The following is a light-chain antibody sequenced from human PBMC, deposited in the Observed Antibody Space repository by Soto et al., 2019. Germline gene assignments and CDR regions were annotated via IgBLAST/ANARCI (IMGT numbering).Light chain of an antibody. Sequence: EMVMPQSPATLSVSPGERATLFCSASHGVSSNLAWYQQKSGQAPRRLIHGASTRATGIPARFSGSGSRKAVTLTISSLPSEDFAVYYCQQYNNWPKTFGEGTKLEIK. CDR1: HGVSSN. V-gene: IGKV3-15*01. J-gene: IGKJ2*01. CDR3: QQYNNWPKT. CDR2: GAS.